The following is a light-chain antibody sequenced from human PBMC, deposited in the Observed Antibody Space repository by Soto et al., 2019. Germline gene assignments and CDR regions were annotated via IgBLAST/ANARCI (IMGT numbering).Light chain of an antibody. CDR1: SGHSSYA. CDR3: QTWGTGLLV. Sequence: QLVLTQSPSASASLGASVKLTCTLSSGHSSYAIAWHQQQPEKGPRYLMKLNSDGSHSKGDGIPDRCSGSSSGAERYLTISSLQSEDEADYYCQTWGTGLLVFGGGTKVTVL. J-gene: IGLJ3*02. CDR2: LNSDGSH. V-gene: IGLV4-69*01.